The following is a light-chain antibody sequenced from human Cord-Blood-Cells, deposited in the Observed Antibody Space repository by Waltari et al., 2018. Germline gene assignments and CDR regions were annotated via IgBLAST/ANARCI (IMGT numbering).Light chain of an antibody. V-gene: IGKV1-12*01. CDR3: QQANSFPWT. J-gene: IGKJ1*01. CDR2: AAS. CDR1: QVISSW. Sequence: DIQMTQSPSSVSASVGDRVTITCRASQVISSWLAWYQQKPGKAPKLLIYAASSLQSGFPSRFSGSGSGTDFTLTISSLQPEDFATYYCQQANSFPWTFGQVTKVEIK.